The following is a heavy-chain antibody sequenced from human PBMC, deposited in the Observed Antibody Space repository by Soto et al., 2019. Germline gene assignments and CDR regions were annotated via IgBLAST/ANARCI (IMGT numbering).Heavy chain of an antibody. J-gene: IGHJ6*02. CDR3: ATGGHNDGYNFYHGMDV. D-gene: IGHD5-18*01. Sequence: QVQVVQSGAEVKKPGSSVKVSCKVSGGIFTNNAISWVRQAPGQGLGWLGGVIPLFDTAYYAQIFRGRPTISADGATPTAYMELSGLTSADTAVYFCATGGHNDGYNFYHGMDVWGQGTTVTVS. V-gene: IGHV1-69*01. CDR1: GGIFTNNA. CDR2: VIPLFDTA.